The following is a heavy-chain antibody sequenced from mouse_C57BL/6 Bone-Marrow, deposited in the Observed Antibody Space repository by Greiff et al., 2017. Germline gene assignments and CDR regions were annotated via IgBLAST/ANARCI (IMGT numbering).Heavy chain of an antibody. CDR3: GRGDYDGKGY. CDR1: GYTFTDPI. CDR2: IYPVSGET. D-gene: IGHD2-4*01. J-gene: IGHJ2*01. Sequence: LVESGPELASPGASVTLSCKASGYTFTDPIMNWVKKRPGQGLEWIGRIYPVSGETNYNRKFMGKATFSVDRSSSTVYMLLNSLTSEDSAVSNYGRGDYDGKGYWGQGTTLTVSS. V-gene: IGHV1-11*01.